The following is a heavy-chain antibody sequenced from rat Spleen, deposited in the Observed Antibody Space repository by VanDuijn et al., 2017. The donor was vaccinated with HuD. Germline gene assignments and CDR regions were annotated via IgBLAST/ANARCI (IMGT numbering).Heavy chain of an antibody. CDR3: ARGGGWVFVMDA. V-gene: IGHV7-7*01. CDR2: IRNKANGYTT. Sequence: EVKLLESGGGLVQPGASMRLSCAASGFTFTDFYMNWIRQPAGKAPEWLGFIRNKANGYTTEYNPSVKGRFTISRDNTQNMLYLQMNTLRAEDTATYYCARGGGWVFVMDAWGQGASVTVSS. D-gene: IGHD1-7*01. CDR1: GFTFTDFY. J-gene: IGHJ4*01.